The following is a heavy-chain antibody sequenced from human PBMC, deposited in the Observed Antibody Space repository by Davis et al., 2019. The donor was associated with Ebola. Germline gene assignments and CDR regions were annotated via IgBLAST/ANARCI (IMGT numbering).Heavy chain of an antibody. J-gene: IGHJ4*02. CDR2: IYSGGST. Sequence: GGSLRLSCAASGFIVSSNYMSWVRQAPGKGLEWVSVIYSGGSTYYADSVKGRFTISRDNSKNTLYLQMNSLRAEDTAVYYCAGNYDILTGTPFDYWGQGTLVTVSS. CDR1: GFIVSSNY. CDR3: AGNYDILTGTPFDY. D-gene: IGHD3-9*01. V-gene: IGHV3-53*01.